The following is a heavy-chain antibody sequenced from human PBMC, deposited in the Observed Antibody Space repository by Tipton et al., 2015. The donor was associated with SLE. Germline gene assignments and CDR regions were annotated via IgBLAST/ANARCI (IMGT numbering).Heavy chain of an antibody. J-gene: IGHJ3*02. Sequence: SLRLSCAASGFTFSSYAMHWVRQAPGKGLEWVAVISYDGSNKYYADSVKGRFTISRDNSKNTLFLQMDSLIPQDTAVYYCARVGVTATGTNAFDIWGQGTMVSVSS. CDR2: ISYDGSNK. CDR3: ARVGVTATGTNAFDI. CDR1: GFTFSSYA. D-gene: IGHD6-13*01. V-gene: IGHV3-30*14.